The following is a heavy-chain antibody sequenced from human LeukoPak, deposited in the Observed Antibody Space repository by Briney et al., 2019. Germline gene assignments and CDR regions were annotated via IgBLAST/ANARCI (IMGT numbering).Heavy chain of an antibody. CDR3: GRDRGSGHPRAFDI. V-gene: IGHV1-46*01. J-gene: IGHJ3*02. CDR2: INPSGGST. Sequence: GASVKVSCKASGYTFTSYYMHWVRQAPGQGLEWMGIINPSGGSTSYAQKFQGRFTMTRDKSTSTVYMELSSLRSEDTAVYYCGRDRGSGHPRAFDIWGQGTMVTVSS. CDR1: GYTFTSYY. D-gene: IGHD3-10*01.